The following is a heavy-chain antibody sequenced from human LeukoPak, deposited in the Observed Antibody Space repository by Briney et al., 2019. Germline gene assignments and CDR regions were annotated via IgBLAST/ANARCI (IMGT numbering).Heavy chain of an antibody. CDR3: ARGLDYGDYFDC. J-gene: IGHJ4*02. CDR2: FYSVGST. D-gene: IGHD4-17*01. V-gene: IGHV3-53*01. CDR1: GFTVSSNY. Sequence: GGSLRLSCAASGFTVSSNYMSWVRQAPGKGLEWVSVFYSVGSTYYADSLKGRFTISRDNSKNTLYLHVCSMTSEDTAVYYCARGLDYGDYFDCWGQGTLVSVSS.